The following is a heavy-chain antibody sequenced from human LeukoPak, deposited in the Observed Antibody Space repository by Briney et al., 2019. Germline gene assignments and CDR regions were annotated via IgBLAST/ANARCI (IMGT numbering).Heavy chain of an antibody. Sequence: SGTLSLTCTVSGDSISSTNWWSWVRQPPGKGLEWIGEIYHSGNTNYNPSLKSRVSISVDKSKNQFSLNLSSVTAADTAVYYCARLHYDFVWGIFDYWGQGTLVTVSS. V-gene: IGHV4-4*02. CDR2: IYHSGNT. CDR3: ARLHYDFVWGIFDY. CDR1: GDSISSTNW. D-gene: IGHD3-16*01. J-gene: IGHJ4*02.